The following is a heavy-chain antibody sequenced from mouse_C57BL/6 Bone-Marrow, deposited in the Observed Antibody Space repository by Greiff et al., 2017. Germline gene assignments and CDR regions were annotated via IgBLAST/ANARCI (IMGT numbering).Heavy chain of an antibody. Sequence: EVKLMESGGGLVQSGRSLRLSCATSGFTFSDFYMEWVRQAPGKGLEWIAASRNKANDYTTEYSASVKGRFIVSRDTSQSILYLQMNALRAEDTAIYYCARDAFYIPYAVDYWGQGTSVTVSS. V-gene: IGHV7-1*01. J-gene: IGHJ4*01. CDR1: GFTFSDFY. CDR3: ARDAFYIPYAVDY. CDR2: SRNKANDYTT. D-gene: IGHD1-3*01.